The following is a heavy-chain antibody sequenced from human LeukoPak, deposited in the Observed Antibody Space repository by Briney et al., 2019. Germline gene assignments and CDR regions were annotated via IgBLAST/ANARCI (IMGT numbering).Heavy chain of an antibody. V-gene: IGHV4-59*01. J-gene: IGHJ3*02. D-gene: IGHD1-26*01. CDR1: GGSISSYY. Sequence: SETLSLTCTVSGGSISSYYWSWIRQPPGKGLEWIGYIYYSGSTNYNPSLKSRVTISVDTSKNQFSLKLSSVTAADTAVYYCARASLPGAMFAFDIWGQGTMVTVSS. CDR2: IYYSGST. CDR3: ARASLPGAMFAFDI.